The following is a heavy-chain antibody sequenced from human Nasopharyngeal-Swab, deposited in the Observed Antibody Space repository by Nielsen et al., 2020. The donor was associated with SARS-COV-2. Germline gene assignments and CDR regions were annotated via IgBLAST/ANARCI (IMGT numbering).Heavy chain of an antibody. D-gene: IGHD1-26*01. CDR3: ATEVGATDAFDI. CDR2: IYYSGST. V-gene: IGHV4-59*12. Sequence: SETLSLTCTVSGGSISSYYWSWIRQPPGKGPEWIGYIYYSGSTNYNPSLKSRVTISVDTSKNQFSLKLSSVTAADTAVYYCATEVGATDAFDIWGQGTMVTVSS. J-gene: IGHJ3*02. CDR1: GGSISSYY.